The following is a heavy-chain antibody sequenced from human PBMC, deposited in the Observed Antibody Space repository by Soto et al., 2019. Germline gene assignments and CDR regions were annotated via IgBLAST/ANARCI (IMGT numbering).Heavy chain of an antibody. CDR1: GASIRTTDLY. V-gene: IGHV4-30-4*01. Sequence: QVQLQGSGPGLVKPSQSLSLTCTVSGASIRTTDLYWSWIRQPPGKGLEWIGFVHSIVTTHYSPSLMNRVTISVDTSKNPFSLRLRSGAAADTAVYSCASGRNYFDYWGRGTLVTVSS. J-gene: IGHJ4*02. CDR2: VHSIVTT. CDR3: ASGRNYFDY. D-gene: IGHD1-26*01.